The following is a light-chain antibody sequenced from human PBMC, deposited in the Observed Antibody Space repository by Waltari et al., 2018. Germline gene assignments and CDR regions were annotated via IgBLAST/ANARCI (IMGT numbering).Light chain of an antibody. CDR2: DVI. J-gene: IGLJ1*01. Sequence: QSALTQPASVSGSPGQSITISCTGTSSDVGGYKYVSWYQQHPGKSPKLMIYDVINRPSVVSNRFAGSKAGNTASLTISGLQAEDEADYYCSSYTTSNTLVFGTGPNVIVL. V-gene: IGLV2-14*03. CDR1: SSDVGGYKY. CDR3: SSYTTSNTLV.